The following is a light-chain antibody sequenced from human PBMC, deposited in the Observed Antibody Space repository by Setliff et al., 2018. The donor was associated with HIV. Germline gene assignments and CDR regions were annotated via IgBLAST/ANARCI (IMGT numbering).Light chain of an antibody. V-gene: IGLV2-14*03. CDR1: SSDVGAFDF. CDR3: TSYANSDAFI. CDR2: DVT. Sequence: QSALAQPASVSGSPGQSITVSCTGTSSDVGAFDFASWYRQHPGKAPELMIYDVTNRPSGVSNRFSGSKSGNTASLTISGLQAEDEADYYCTSYANSDAFIFGTGTKVTVL. J-gene: IGLJ1*01.